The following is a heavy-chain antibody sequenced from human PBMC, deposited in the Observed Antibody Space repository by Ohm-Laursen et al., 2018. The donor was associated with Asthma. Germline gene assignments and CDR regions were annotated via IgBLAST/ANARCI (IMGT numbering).Heavy chain of an antibody. Sequence: SLRLSCAASGFTFSNFAMHWVRQAPGKGLEWVSIITSDGSWTSYADSVKGRFTISRDNSKNTLYMQMNSLRAADTAVYYCARDDCTGGVCYGRPYYYGMDVWGQGTTVTVSS. CDR3: ARDDCTGGVCYGRPYYYGMDV. V-gene: IGHV3-30-3*01. J-gene: IGHJ6*02. CDR1: GFTFSNFA. CDR2: ITSDGSWT. D-gene: IGHD2-8*02.